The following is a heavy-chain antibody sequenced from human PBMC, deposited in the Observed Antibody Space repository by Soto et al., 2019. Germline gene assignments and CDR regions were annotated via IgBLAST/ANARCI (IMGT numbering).Heavy chain of an antibody. V-gene: IGHV4-39*01. J-gene: IGHJ4*02. CDR2: SSYSGST. CDR3: ARQVPAASYYFDY. CDR1: GGSISSSSYY. Sequence: QLQLQESGPGLVKPSEPLSLTCTVSGGSISSSSYYCGWIRQPPGKGLEWIGSSSYSGSTYYNPSLKSRVTMSVDTSKNQFSVKLSSVTAADTAVYYCARQVPAASYYFDYWGQGTLVTVSS. D-gene: IGHD2-2*01.